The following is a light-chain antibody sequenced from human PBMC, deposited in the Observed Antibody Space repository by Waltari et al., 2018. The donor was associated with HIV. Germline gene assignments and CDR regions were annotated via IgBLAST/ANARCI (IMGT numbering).Light chain of an antibody. Sequence: IQMAQSPASLSASIGDRVTITCRSSRAIGRSLAWFQQKPGQSPMALIYETSILHTGVPARFNGSRSGTEFALTIANLEAADFGTYYCQQYDDLPRTFGGGT. V-gene: IGKV1-16*01. CDR3: QQYDDLPRT. CDR1: RAIGRS. J-gene: IGKJ4*01. CDR2: ETS.